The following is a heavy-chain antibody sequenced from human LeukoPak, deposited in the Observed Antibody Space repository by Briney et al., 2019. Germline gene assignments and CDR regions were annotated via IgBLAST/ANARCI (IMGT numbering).Heavy chain of an antibody. V-gene: IGHV3-15*01. J-gene: IGHJ4*02. Sequence: GGSLRLSCAASGFTFSSYAMSWVRQAPGKGLEWVGRIKSKTDGGTTDYAAPVKGRFTISRDDSKNTLYLQMNSLKTEDTAVYYCTTARHYDSSGYYPFDYWGQGTLVTVSS. CDR3: TTARHYDSSGYYPFDY. CDR2: IKSKTDGGTT. D-gene: IGHD3-22*01. CDR1: GFTFSSYA.